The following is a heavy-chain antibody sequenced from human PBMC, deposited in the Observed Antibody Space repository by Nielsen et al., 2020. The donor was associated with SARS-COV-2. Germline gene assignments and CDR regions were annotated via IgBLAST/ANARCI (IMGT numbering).Heavy chain of an antibody. J-gene: IGHJ5*02. CDR1: GGSFSGYY. Sequence: SETLSLTCAVYGGSFSGYYWSWIRQPPGKGLEWIGYIYYSGSTYYNPSLKSRVTISVDTSKNQFSLKLSSVTAADTAVYYCARVLIVVVPAAIGDRWFDPWGQGTLVTVSS. CDR2: IYYSGST. CDR3: ARVLIVVVPAAIGDRWFDP. V-gene: IGHV4-30-4*01. D-gene: IGHD2-2*01.